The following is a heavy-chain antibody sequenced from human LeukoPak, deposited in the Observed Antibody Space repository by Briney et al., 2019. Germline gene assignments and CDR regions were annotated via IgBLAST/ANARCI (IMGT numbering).Heavy chain of an antibody. CDR3: ARDSCSGGSCYDWFDP. D-gene: IGHD2-15*01. J-gene: IGHJ5*02. Sequence: GGSLRLSGAASGFTFSSYEMNWVRQAPGKGLEWVSYISSSGSTIYYADSVKGRFTISRDNAKNSLYLQMNSLRAEVTAVYYCARDSCSGGSCYDWFDPWGQGTLVTVSS. CDR1: GFTFSSYE. V-gene: IGHV3-48*03. CDR2: ISSSGSTI.